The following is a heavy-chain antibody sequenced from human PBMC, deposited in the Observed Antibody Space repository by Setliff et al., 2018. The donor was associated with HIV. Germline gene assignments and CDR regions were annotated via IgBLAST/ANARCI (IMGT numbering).Heavy chain of an antibody. CDR1: GYSISNGYY. D-gene: IGHD3-10*01. Sequence: SETLSLTCALSGYSISNGYYWGWIRQPSGKGLEWIGSIYHSGSTFCNPSLRSRVTISVDTSQDQFSLRLTSVTAADTAVYYCAARNSGNPTRHFDYWGQGTLVTVSS. V-gene: IGHV4-38-2*01. CDR3: AARNSGNPTRHFDY. J-gene: IGHJ4*02. CDR2: IYHSGST.